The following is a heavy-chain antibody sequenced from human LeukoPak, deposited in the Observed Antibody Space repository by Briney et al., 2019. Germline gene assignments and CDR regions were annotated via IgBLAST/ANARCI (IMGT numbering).Heavy chain of an antibody. CDR1: GYTFTSYG. J-gene: IGHJ4*02. CDR2: ISAYNGNT. CDR3: ARVLGYYDFWSGEGY. D-gene: IGHD3-3*01. Sequence: ASVKVSCKASGYTFTSYGISWVRQAPGQGLEWMGWISAYNGNTNYAQRLQGRVTMTTDTSMSTAYMELRSLRSDDTAVYYCARVLGYYDFWSGEGYWGQGTLVTVSS. V-gene: IGHV1-18*01.